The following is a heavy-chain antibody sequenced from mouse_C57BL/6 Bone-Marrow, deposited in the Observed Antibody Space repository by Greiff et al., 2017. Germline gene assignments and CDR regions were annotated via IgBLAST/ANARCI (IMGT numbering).Heavy chain of an antibody. V-gene: IGHV5-4*01. J-gene: IGHJ2*01. Sequence: DVKLVESGGGLVKPGGSLKLSCAASGFTFRSYALSWVRQTPGKRLEWVATISDGGSYTYYPDNVKGRFTISRDNAKNNLYMQMSHLKSEDTAMYYCARDGSRRDFDYWGQGTTLTVSS. CDR1: GFTFRSYA. CDR2: ISDGGSYT. CDR3: ARDGSRRDFDY.